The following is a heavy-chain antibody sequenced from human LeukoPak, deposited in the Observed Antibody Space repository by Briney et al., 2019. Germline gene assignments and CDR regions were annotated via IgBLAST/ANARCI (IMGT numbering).Heavy chain of an antibody. CDR3: ARGTLGAWGW. J-gene: IGHJ4*02. CDR2: ISSSSNYI. CDR1: GFTFSSYD. V-gene: IGHV3-21*01. Sequence: PGGSLRLSCAASGFTFSSYDTNWVRQAPGKGLEWVSSISSSSNYIHYADSVKGRFTISRDNAKNSLYLQMNSLRAEDTAVYFCARGTLGAWGWWGQGTLVTVSS. D-gene: IGHD6-19*01.